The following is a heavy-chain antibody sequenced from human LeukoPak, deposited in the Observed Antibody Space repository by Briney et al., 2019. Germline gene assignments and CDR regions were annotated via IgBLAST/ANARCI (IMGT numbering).Heavy chain of an antibody. D-gene: IGHD5-12*01. J-gene: IGHJ4*02. CDR3: VREKDPLGVATIGDFDY. CDR1: GFTFISYW. V-gene: IGHV3-7*01. Sequence: GGSLRLSFAASGFTFISYWMSWFRQAPGKGLDGLANIKQDGSEKYYVDSVKGRFTISRDNAKNSLYLQTNSLRAEDTAVYYCVREKDPLGVATIGDFDYWGQGTLVTVSS. CDR2: IKQDGSEK.